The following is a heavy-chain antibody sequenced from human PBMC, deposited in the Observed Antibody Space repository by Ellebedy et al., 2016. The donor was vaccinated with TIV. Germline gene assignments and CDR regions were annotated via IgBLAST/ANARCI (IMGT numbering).Heavy chain of an antibody. V-gene: IGHV3-30*03. CDR1: GFTFRSHG. CDR3: ARGGSSGSSDY. Sequence: GESLKISCVASGFTFRSHGIYWVRKAPGTGLEWVAVISSDGSNKYYADSVKGRFTISRDNSKNTLYLQMNSLRIDDMAVYYCARGGSSGSSDYWGQGTLVTVSS. D-gene: IGHD3-10*01. CDR2: ISSDGSNK. J-gene: IGHJ4*02.